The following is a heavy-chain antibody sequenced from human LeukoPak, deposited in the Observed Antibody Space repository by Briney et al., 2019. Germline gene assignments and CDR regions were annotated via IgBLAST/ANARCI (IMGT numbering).Heavy chain of an antibody. V-gene: IGHV3-66*01. CDR3: ARDASSGWRYYFDY. D-gene: IGHD6-19*01. Sequence: GGSLRLSCAASGFSVSSNYMSWVRQAPGKGLEWVSVIYSGGNTFYADSVKGRFTISRDSSKHTLYLQMNSLRAEDTAVYYCARDASSGWRYYFDYWGQGTLVTVSS. J-gene: IGHJ4*02. CDR2: IYSGGNT. CDR1: GFSVSSNY.